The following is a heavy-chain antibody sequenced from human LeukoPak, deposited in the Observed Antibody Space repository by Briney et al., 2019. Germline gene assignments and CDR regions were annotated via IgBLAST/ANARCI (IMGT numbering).Heavy chain of an antibody. CDR3: ARVRYYYASSGYSFEY. J-gene: IGHJ4*02. D-gene: IGHD3-22*01. V-gene: IGHV1-69*13. Sequence: SVKLSCKGSGGTVTICAISWGRQAPRQGLEWMGGGIPIFGTANYAQKFHRRLTTTPDESTSTAYMELTSLRSEDTAAYYCARVRYYYASSGYSFEYWGQGTLVTVSS. CDR1: GGTVTICA. CDR2: GIPIFGTA.